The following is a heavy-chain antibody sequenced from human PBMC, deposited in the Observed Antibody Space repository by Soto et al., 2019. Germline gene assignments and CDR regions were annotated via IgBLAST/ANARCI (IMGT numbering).Heavy chain of an antibody. Sequence: VASVKVSCKASGYTFTSYDINWVRQATGQGLEWMGWMNPNSGNTGYAQKFQGRVTMTRNTSISTAYMELSSLRSEDTAVYYCARGDQPRLIFGVVIIQNYYYYMDVWGKGTTVTVSS. CDR1: GYTFTSYD. V-gene: IGHV1-8*01. CDR3: ARGDQPRLIFGVVIIQNYYYYMDV. J-gene: IGHJ6*03. D-gene: IGHD3-3*01. CDR2: MNPNSGNT.